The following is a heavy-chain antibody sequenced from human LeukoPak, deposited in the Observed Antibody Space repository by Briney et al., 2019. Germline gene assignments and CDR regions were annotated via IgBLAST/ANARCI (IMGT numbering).Heavy chain of an antibody. Sequence: GGSLRLSRSASGFSFSDYDMNWVRQAPGKGLEWVSAISGRSSHVYYGESVKGRFTISRDNAKNSLYLQLDSLGVEGTAVYYCGRAFPPLRTSSAGDLWGQGALVTVSS. CDR3: GRAFPPLRTSSAGDL. CDR2: ISGRSSHV. CDR1: GFSFSDYD. D-gene: IGHD3-16*01. J-gene: IGHJ1*01. V-gene: IGHV3-21*01.